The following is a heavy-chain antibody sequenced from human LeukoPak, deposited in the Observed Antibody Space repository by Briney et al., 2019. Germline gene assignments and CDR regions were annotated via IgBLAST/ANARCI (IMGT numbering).Heavy chain of an antibody. D-gene: IGHD4-23*01. Sequence: TSETLSLTCTVSGGSISSYYWSWIRQPPGKGLEWIGYIYYSGSTNYNPSLKSRVTISVDTSRNQFSLRLNSVTAADTAVYYCARGSPVGHYWGQGILVTVSS. V-gene: IGHV4-59*12. CDR1: GGSISSYY. CDR3: ARGSPVGHY. CDR2: IYYSGST. J-gene: IGHJ4*02.